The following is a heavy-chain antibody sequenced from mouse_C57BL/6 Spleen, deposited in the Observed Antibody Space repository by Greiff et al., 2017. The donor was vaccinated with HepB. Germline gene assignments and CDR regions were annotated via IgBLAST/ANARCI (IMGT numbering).Heavy chain of an antibody. J-gene: IGHJ3*01. Sequence: VQLQQSGAELVRPGASVKLSCTASGFNIKDDYMHWVKQRPEQGLEWIGWIDPENGDTESASKFQGKATITADTSSNTAYLQLSSLTSEDTAVYYCTLTTVVAPFAYWGQGTLVTVSA. CDR3: TLTTVVAPFAY. CDR1: GFNIKDDY. V-gene: IGHV14-4*01. CDR2: IDPENGDT. D-gene: IGHD1-1*01.